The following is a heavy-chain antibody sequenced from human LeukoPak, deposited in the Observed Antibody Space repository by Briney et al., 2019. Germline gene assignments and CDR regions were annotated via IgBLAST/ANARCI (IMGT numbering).Heavy chain of an antibody. CDR2: ISSGSGYI. CDR1: GFTFSSYW. V-gene: IGHV3-21*01. D-gene: IGHD2-2*02. Sequence: GGSLRLSCAASGFTFSSYWMHWVRQAPGKGLEWVSSISSGSGYIYYADSVKGRFTISRDNAKNSLFLQMNSLRDEDTAVYFCATVYCSGTSCYNIDYWGQGTLVTVSS. J-gene: IGHJ4*02. CDR3: ATVYCSGTSCYNIDY.